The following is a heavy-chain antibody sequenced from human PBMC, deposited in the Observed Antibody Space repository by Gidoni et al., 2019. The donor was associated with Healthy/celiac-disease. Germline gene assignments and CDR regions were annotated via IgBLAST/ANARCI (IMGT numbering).Heavy chain of an antibody. CDR3: AKDGSGWPGRGA. V-gene: IGHV3-23*01. Sequence: EVQLFEYGGGLVQPGGSLRLSCAASGFPFSSYAMSWVRQAPGKGMEWFSAISGSGGSTYYADSVKGRFNISRDNSKNTLYLQMNSRRAEDTAVYYCAKDGSGWPGRGAWGQGTLVTVSS. CDR2: ISGSGGST. CDR1: GFPFSSYA. D-gene: IGHD6-19*01. J-gene: IGHJ5*02.